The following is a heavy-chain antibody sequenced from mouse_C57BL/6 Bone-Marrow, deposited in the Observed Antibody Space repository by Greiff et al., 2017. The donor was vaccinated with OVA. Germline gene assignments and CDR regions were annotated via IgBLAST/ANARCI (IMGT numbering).Heavy chain of an antibody. Sequence: VQLQQSGAELVRPGASVTLSCKASGYTFTDYEMHWVKQTPVHGLEWIGAIDPETGGTAYNQKFKGQAILTADQSSSTAYMELRSLTSEDSAVYYCTRGYSNYYARDYWGQGTSVTVSS. J-gene: IGHJ4*01. CDR1: GYTFTDYE. D-gene: IGHD2-5*01. V-gene: IGHV1-15*01. CDR2: IDPETGGT. CDR3: TRGYSNYYARDY.